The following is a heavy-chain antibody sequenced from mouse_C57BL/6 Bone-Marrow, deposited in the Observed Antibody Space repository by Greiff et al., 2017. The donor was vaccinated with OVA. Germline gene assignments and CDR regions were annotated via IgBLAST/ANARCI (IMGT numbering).Heavy chain of an antibody. D-gene: IGHD1-1*01. V-gene: IGHV1-81*01. Sequence: VKLQQSGAELARPGASVKLSCKASGYTFTSYGISWVKQRPGPGLEWIGEIYPRSGNTYYNEKFKGKATLTADKSASTAYMELSSLTSEDSAVYFCARDYYGSSPWFADWGQGTLVTVSA. J-gene: IGHJ3*01. CDR1: GYTFTSYG. CDR2: IYPRSGNT. CDR3: ARDYYGSSPWFAD.